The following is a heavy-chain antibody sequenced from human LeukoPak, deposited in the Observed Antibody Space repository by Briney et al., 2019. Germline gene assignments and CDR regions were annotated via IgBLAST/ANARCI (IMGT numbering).Heavy chain of an antibody. CDR3: AKAAGDNVRLRYFQH. D-gene: IGHD4-17*01. V-gene: IGHV3-21*01. J-gene: IGHJ1*01. Sequence: TPGGSLRLSCAASGFTFSNYNMNWVRQAPGKGLEWVSSISSSSSYIYYADSVKGRFTISRDDAKNSLYLQMNSLRAEDTAVYYCAKAAGDNVRLRYFQHWGRGTLVTVSS. CDR1: GFTFSNYN. CDR2: ISSSSSYI.